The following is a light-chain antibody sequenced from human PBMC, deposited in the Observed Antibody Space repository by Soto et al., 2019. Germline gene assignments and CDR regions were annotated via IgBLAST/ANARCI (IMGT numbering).Light chain of an antibody. CDR3: LLQACHPCP. CDR1: QGIRND. CDR2: AAS. Sequence: DIQMTQSPSSLSASVGDRITITCRVSQGIRNDLSWYKQKPGKAPKRLIYAASSLPSGVPSGFSGSGSGTEFTLTIISLQAEDFVTYYCLLQACHPCPFGQGTKADIK. J-gene: IGKJ1*01. V-gene: IGKV1-17*01.